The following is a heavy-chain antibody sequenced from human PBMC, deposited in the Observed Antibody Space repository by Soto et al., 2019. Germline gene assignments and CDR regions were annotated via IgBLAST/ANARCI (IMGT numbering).Heavy chain of an antibody. CDR2: ISGRGGST. CDR1: GFTFSSYA. J-gene: IGHJ4*02. Sequence: PGGSLRLSCAASGFTFSSYAMSWVRQAPGKGLEWVSAISGRGGSTYYADSVKGRFTISRDNSKNTLYLQMNSLRAEDTAVYYCAKALVAFQGAAYFDYWGQGTLVTVSS. V-gene: IGHV3-23*01. D-gene: IGHD6-13*01. CDR3: AKALVAFQGAAYFDY.